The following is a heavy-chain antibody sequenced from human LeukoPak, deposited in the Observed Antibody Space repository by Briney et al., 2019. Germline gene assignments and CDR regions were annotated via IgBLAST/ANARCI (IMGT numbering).Heavy chain of an antibody. D-gene: IGHD3-22*01. Sequence: GGSLRLSCAASGFTFSSYSMNWVRQAPGKGLEWVSSISSKGELTFYADSVKGRFTISRDNSESTLYLQMNILRAEDTAIYYCTRDRPNYYGSDGHYYRRNGDYWGQGTLVTVSS. CDR2: ISSKGELT. J-gene: IGHJ4*02. CDR1: GFTFSSYS. V-gene: IGHV3-23*01. CDR3: TRDRPNYYGSDGHYYRRNGDY.